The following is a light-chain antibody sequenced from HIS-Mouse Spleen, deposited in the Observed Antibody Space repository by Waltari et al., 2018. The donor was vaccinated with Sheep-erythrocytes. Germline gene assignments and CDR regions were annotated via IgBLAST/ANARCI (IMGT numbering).Light chain of an antibody. J-gene: IGLJ1*01. CDR1: SSDVGGYNY. V-gene: IGLV2-11*01. CDR2: DVS. Sequence: QSALTQPRSVSGSPGQSVTIPCTGTSSDVGGYNYVSWYQQHPGKAPKLLIYDVSKRPPGVPDRFSGSKSGNTASLTISGLQAEDEADYYCCSYAGSYTYVFGTGTKVTVL. CDR3: CSYAGSYTYV.